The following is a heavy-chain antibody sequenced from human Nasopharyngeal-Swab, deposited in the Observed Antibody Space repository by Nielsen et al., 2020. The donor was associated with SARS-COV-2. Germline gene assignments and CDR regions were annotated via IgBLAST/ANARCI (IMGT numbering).Heavy chain of an antibody. J-gene: IGHJ1*01. CDR1: GYTLTELS. V-gene: IGHV1-24*01. CDR3: ATVLLWFGDHAEYFQH. Sequence: ASVKVSCKVSGYTLTELSMHWVRQAPGKGLEWIGGFDPEDGETIYAQKFQGRVTMTEDTSTDTAYMELSSLRSEDTAVYYCATVLLWFGDHAEYFQHWGQGTLVTVSS. D-gene: IGHD3-10*01. CDR2: FDPEDGET.